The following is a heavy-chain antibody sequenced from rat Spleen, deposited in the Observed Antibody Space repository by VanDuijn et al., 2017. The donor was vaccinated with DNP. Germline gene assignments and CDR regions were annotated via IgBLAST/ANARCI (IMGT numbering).Heavy chain of an antibody. J-gene: IGHJ4*01. V-gene: IGHV5-25*01. CDR1: GFSFSYYY. Sequence: EVQLVESGGGLVQPGRSLKLSCAASGFSFSYYYMAWVRQAPTKGLEWVAYIGSDGYAPYYRDSVKGRFTISRDNAKSTLYLQMDSLRSEDTASYYCARRAIGSVDAWGQGTSVTVSS. CDR3: ARRAIGSVDA. CDR2: IGSDGYAP. D-gene: IGHD1-2*01.